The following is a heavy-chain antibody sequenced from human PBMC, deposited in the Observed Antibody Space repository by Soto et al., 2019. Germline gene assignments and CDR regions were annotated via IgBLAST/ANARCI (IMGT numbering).Heavy chain of an antibody. CDR2: ISAYNGNT. D-gene: IGHD2-8*01. J-gene: IGHJ6*02. CDR3: ARDLTDIVLMVYAKNSYYYGMDV. V-gene: IGHV1-18*01. CDR1: GYTFTSYG. Sequence: GASVKVSCKASGYTFTSYGISWVRQAPGQGLEWMGWISAYNGNTNYAQKLQGRVTMTTDTSTSTAYMELRSLRSDDTAVYYCARDLTDIVLMVYAKNSYYYGMDVWGQGTTVTVS.